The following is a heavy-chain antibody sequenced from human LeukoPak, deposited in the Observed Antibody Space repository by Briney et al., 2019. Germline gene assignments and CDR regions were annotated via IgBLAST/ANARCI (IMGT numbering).Heavy chain of an antibody. D-gene: IGHD3-22*01. CDR3: ARLKYYYDSSGYRAEYFQH. Sequence: KPTETLSLTCIVSGYSISSDCYWGWIRQPPGKGLEWIGSVYHTGSTYYNPSLKSRVTISADTSKNQFSLKLSSVTAADTAVYYCARLKYYYDSSGYRAEYFQHWGQGTLVTVSS. CDR1: GYSISSDCY. J-gene: IGHJ1*01. CDR2: VYHTGST. V-gene: IGHV4-38-2*02.